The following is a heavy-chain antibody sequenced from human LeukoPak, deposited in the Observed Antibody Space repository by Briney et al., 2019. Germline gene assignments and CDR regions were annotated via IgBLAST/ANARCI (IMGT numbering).Heavy chain of an antibody. CDR2: IYDSGNT. Sequence: SQTLSLTCTVSGGSISSSDYGGGWVRQPGGKGLEWSGYIYDSGNTYNTPSLKSRVSISVATSKNQFSLKLNSVPAADTAVYYCASIVVVAAAIDYWGQGTLVTVSS. D-gene: IGHD2-2*01. CDR3: ASIVVVAAAIDY. V-gene: IGHV4-30-4*01. CDR1: GGSISSSDYG. J-gene: IGHJ4*02.